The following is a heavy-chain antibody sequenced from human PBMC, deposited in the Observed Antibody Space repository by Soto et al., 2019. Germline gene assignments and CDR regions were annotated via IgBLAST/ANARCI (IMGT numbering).Heavy chain of an antibody. CDR1: GFSFSRYG. CDR2: ISKDGGDK. D-gene: IGHD5-18*01. Sequence: VGSLRLSCAASGFSFSRYGIHWVRQAPGKGLEGVAVISKDGGDKEYAESVKGRCTISRENSKSTVYLQMNSLRVEDTAVYYCAKDGYKYKYYSDYWGQGTLVTV. J-gene: IGHJ4*02. V-gene: IGHV3-30*18. CDR3: AKDGYKYKYYSDY.